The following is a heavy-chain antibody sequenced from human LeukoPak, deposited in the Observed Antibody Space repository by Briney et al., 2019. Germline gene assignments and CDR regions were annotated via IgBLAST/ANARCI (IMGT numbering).Heavy chain of an antibody. CDR2: ISPNSGGT. V-gene: IGHV1-2*02. D-gene: IGHD3-10*01. J-gene: IGHJ3*02. CDR3: VRDGSFDI. CDR1: VYTFTDYY. Sequence: ASVTVSFKTSVYTFTDYYIHWVRQAPGQGPEWMGWISPNSGGTNYAQKFQDRVSMTRDTSINTAYMELSRLRSDDTAVYYCVRDGSFDIWGQGTMVTVSS.